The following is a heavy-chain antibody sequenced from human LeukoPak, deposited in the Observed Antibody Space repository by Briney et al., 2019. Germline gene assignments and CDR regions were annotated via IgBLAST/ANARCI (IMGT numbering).Heavy chain of an antibody. CDR1: GFTFSSYS. Sequence: PGGSLRLSCAASGFTFSSYSMNWVRQAPGKGLEWVSSISSSSSYIYYADSVKGRFTISRDNAKNSLYLQMNSLRAEDTAVYYCARDFSDDTAMVVDYWGQGTPVTVSS. D-gene: IGHD5-18*01. CDR3: ARDFSDDTAMVVDY. J-gene: IGHJ4*02. V-gene: IGHV3-21*01. CDR2: ISSSSSYI.